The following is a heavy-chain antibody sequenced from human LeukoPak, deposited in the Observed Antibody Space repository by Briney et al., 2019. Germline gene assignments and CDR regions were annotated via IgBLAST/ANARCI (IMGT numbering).Heavy chain of an antibody. CDR1: GGSFSGYY. CDR2: INHSGST. J-gene: IGHJ4*02. V-gene: IGHV4-34*01. D-gene: IGHD2/OR15-2a*01. CDR3: ARGESQNGLLYYF. Sequence: SETLSLTCAVYGGSFSGYYWSWIRQPPGKGLEWIGEINHSGSTNYNPSLKSRVTISVDTSKNQFSLKLSSVTAADTAVYYCARGESQNGLLYYFWGQGTLVTVSS.